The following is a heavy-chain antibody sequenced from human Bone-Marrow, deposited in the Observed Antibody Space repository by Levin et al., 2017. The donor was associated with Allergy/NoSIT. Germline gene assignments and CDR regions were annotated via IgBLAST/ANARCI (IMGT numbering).Heavy chain of an antibody. J-gene: IGHJ6*02. Sequence: AASVKVSCKASGGTFSSYAISWVRQAPGQGLEWMGGIIPIFGTANYAQKFQGRVTITADKSTSTAYMELSSLRSEDTAVYYCARLDDFWSGYHSMRGYYYYGMDGWGQGTTVTVSS. V-gene: IGHV1-69*06. CDR1: GGTFSSYA. CDR2: IIPIFGTA. D-gene: IGHD3-3*01. CDR3: ARLDDFWSGYHSMRGYYYYGMDG.